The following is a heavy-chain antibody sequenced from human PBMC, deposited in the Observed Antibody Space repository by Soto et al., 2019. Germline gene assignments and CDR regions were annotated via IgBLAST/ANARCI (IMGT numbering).Heavy chain of an antibody. D-gene: IGHD6-19*01. Sequence: EAQLVESGGGLVQPGGSLRLYCVGSGFMFDSFAMNWVRQAPGKGLEWVAYINGGSDSIYYAESVKGRFTISRDNARNSLSLQMNSLSDEDTAVYYCAKSGDSAGWGIDFWGQGTLVTVSS. J-gene: IGHJ4*02. CDR2: INGGSDSI. CDR1: GFMFDSFA. CDR3: AKSGDSAGWGIDF. V-gene: IGHV3-48*02.